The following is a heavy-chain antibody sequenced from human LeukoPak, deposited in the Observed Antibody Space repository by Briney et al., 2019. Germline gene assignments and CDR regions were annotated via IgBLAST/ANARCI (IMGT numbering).Heavy chain of an antibody. CDR2: ISGSGGST. V-gene: IGHV3-23*01. CDR3: VREDTPATANY. Sequence: PGGSLRLSCAASGFTLSSYAMSWVRQAPGKGLEWVSAISGSGGSTYYADSVKGRFTISRDNSKNTLYLQMNSLRAGDTAVYYCVREDTPATANYWGQGTLVTISS. CDR1: GFTLSSYA. D-gene: IGHD2-21*02. J-gene: IGHJ4*02.